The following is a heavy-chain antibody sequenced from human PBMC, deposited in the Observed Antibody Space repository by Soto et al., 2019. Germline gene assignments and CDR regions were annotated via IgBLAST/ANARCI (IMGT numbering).Heavy chain of an antibody. D-gene: IGHD6-13*01. CDR2: ISSSGSTI. CDR3: AREGIHGSWYYFDY. V-gene: IGHV3-48*03. J-gene: IGHJ4*02. Sequence: GGSLRLSCAASGFTFSSYEMNWVRQAPGKGLEWVSYISSSGSTIYYADSVKGRFTNSRDNAKNSLYLQMNSLGAEDTAVYYCAREGIHGSWYYFDYWGQGTLVTVSS. CDR1: GFTFSSYE.